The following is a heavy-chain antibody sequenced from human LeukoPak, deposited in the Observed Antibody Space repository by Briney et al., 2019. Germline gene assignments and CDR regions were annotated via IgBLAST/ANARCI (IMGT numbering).Heavy chain of an antibody. Sequence: GGSLRLSCAASGFTFSSFGMHWVRQAPGKGLEWVAFIQFDGSNQQYAGSVKGRFTISRDKNTLHVQMNSLRLEDTAVYYCARNWYSAFDYWGQGTLVTVAS. CDR2: IQFDGSNQ. D-gene: IGHD1-7*01. CDR1: GFTFSSFG. CDR3: ARNWYSAFDY. V-gene: IGHV3-30*02. J-gene: IGHJ4*02.